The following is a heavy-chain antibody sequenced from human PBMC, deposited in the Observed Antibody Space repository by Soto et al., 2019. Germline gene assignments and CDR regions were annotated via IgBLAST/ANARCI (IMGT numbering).Heavy chain of an antibody. CDR3: ARDRVAAALFSDY. CDR1: GFTFSDYY. CDR2: ISSSGSTI. Sequence: GSLRLSCAASGFTFSDYYMSWIRQAPGKGLEWVSYISSSGSTIYYADSVKGRFTISRDNAKNSLYLQMNSLRAEDTAVYYCARDRVAAALFSDYWGQGTLVTVSS. D-gene: IGHD6-13*01. V-gene: IGHV3-11*01. J-gene: IGHJ4*02.